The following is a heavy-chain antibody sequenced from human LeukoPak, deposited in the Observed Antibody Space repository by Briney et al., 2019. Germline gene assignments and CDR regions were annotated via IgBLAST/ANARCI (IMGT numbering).Heavy chain of an antibody. Sequence: GPSVKVSCKASGCTFSSYAISWVRQAPGQGREWMGGIIPIFGTANYAQKFQGRVTITTDESTSTAYMELSSLRSEDTAVYYCASQVALNWFDPWGQGTLVTVSS. D-gene: IGHD5-12*01. CDR3: ASQVALNWFDP. V-gene: IGHV1-69*05. CDR1: GCTFSSYA. J-gene: IGHJ5*02. CDR2: IIPIFGTA.